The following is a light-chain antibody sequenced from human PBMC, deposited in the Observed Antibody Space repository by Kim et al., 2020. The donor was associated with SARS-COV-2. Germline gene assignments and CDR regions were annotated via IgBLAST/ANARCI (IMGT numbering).Light chain of an antibody. V-gene: IGLV2-14*04. Sequence: QSITISCTGTSRDVGTYNYVSWYEQYTGQAPKLMIYDVSKRPSGVSDRFSGSKSGNTASLTISGLQAEDEADYYCNSYTTSTTWVFGGGTQLTVL. CDR3: NSYTTSTTWV. J-gene: IGLJ3*02. CDR2: DVS. CDR1: SRDVGTYNY.